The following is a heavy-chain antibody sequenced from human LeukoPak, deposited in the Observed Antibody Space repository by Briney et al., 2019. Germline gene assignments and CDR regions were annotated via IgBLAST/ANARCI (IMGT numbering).Heavy chain of an antibody. CDR1: GYTFTGYY. CDR3: ARERYSSSWYQPYNWFDP. CDR2: INPNSGGT. J-gene: IGHJ5*02. Sequence: VKVSCKASGYTFTGYYMHWVRQAPGQGLEWMGWINPNSGGTNYAQKFQGRVTMTRDTSISTAYMELSRLRSDDTAVYYCARERYSSSWYQPYNWFDPWGQGTLVTVSS. D-gene: IGHD6-13*01. V-gene: IGHV1-2*02.